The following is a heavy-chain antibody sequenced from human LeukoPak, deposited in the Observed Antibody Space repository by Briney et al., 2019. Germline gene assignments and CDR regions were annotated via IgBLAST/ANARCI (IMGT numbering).Heavy chain of an antibody. D-gene: IGHD1-14*01. CDR3: AAERYEGHCCWFDP. Sequence: ASAKVSCKTSGFTFGTSTMQWVRQAPGQGLEWIGWIVVSSGYREYAQKLQERVTITTDMSTSTSYLELRSLEFEDTAVYYCAAERYEGHCCWFDPWGQGTLVTVSS. J-gene: IGHJ5*02. V-gene: IGHV1-58*02. CDR1: GFTFGTST. CDR2: IVVSSGYR.